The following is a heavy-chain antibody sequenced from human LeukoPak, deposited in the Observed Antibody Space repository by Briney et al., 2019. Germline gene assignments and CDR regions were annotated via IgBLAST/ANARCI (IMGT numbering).Heavy chain of an antibody. CDR3: ARLGDGYSYYFDY. CDR1: GGSISSSSYY. J-gene: IGHJ4*02. D-gene: IGHD5-24*01. CDR2: IYYSGST. V-gene: IGHV4-39*01. Sequence: SETLSLTCTVSGGSISSSSYYWGWIRQPPGKGLEWIGSIYYSGSTYYNPSLKSRVTISVDTSKNQFSLKLSSVTAADTAVYYCARLGDGYSYYFDYWGQGTLVTVSS.